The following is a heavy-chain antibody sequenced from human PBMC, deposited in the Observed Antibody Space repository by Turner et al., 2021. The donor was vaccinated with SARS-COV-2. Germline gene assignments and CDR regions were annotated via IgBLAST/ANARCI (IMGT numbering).Heavy chain of an antibody. V-gene: IGHV3-30*04. J-gene: IGHJ4*02. CDR3: ARIRGGSYHGPFDY. D-gene: IGHD1-26*01. CDR2: ISYDGSNK. Sequence: QVQLVESGGGVVQPGRSLRLSCAASGFTFSSYGLHWVRQAPGKGLEWVEVISYDGSNKYYADSVKGRFTISRDNSKNTLYLQMNSLRAEDTAVYYCARIRGGSYHGPFDYWGQGTLVTVSS. CDR1: GFTFSSYG.